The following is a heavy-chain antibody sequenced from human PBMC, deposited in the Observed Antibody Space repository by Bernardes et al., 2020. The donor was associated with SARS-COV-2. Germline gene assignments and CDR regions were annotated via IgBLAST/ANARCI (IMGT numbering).Heavy chain of an antibody. CDR3: VRSAGMDV. J-gene: IGHJ6*02. V-gene: IGHV3-7*03. Sequence: GGSLRLSCAGSGFDCSDYCMTWVRQAPGKGLEWVANIKRDGSETYYVDSVKGRFTISRDNAKNLVFLQMNSLRAEDTAVFYCVRSAGMDVWGQGTMVTVSS. CDR1: GFDCSDYC. CDR2: IKRDGSET.